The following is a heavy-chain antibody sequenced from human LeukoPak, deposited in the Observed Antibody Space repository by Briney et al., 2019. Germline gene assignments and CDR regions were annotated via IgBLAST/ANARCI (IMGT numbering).Heavy chain of an antibody. CDR2: ISWDGGST. J-gene: IGHJ4*02. CDR1: GFTFDDYT. CDR3: AKDRGYYDSSGYSEGYSDY. V-gene: IGHV3-43*01. D-gene: IGHD3-22*01. Sequence: GGSLRLSCAASGFTFDDYTMHWVRQAPGKGLEWVSLISWDGGSTYYADSVKGRFTISRDNSKNSLYLQMNSLRTEDTALYYCAKDRGYYDSSGYSEGYSDYWGQGTLVTVSS.